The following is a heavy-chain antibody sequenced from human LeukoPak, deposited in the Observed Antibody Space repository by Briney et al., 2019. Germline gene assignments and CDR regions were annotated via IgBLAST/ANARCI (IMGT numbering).Heavy chain of an antibody. CDR1: GLTFSSYG. CDR3: ARAFSTTAFDY. V-gene: IGHV3-30*03. CDR2: ISYDGGNA. Sequence: GGSLRLSCAASGLTFSSYGMHWVRQAPGKGLEWVAVISYDGGNAYYADSVKGRFTISRDNSKNTLYLQMNILRAEDTAVYYCARAFSTTAFDYWGQGTLVTVSS. J-gene: IGHJ4*02. D-gene: IGHD4-17*01.